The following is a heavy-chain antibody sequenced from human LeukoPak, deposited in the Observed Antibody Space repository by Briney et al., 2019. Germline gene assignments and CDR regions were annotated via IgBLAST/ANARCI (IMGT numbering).Heavy chain of an antibody. D-gene: IGHD3-22*01. V-gene: IGHV1-2*02. CDR2: INPNSGGT. Sequence: VASVKVSCKASGYTFTGYYMHWVRQAPGQGLEWMGWINPNSGGTNYAQKFQGRVTMTRDTSISTAYMELSRLRSDDTAVYYCARDYYDNSGYPSYFDYWGQGTLVTVSS. CDR1: GYTFTGYY. CDR3: ARDYYDNSGYPSYFDY. J-gene: IGHJ4*02.